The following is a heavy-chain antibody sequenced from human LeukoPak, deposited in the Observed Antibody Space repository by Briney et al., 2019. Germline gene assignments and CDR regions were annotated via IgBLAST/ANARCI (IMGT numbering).Heavy chain of an antibody. V-gene: IGHV4/OR15-8*02. CDR3: ARGYCTGGNCYSFGY. CDR2: VYHSGLT. CDR1: GASVSTNNW. D-gene: IGHD2-8*02. Sequence: SETLSLTCVVSGASVSTNNWWKWVRQAPGKGLEWIGEVYHSGLTNYSPSLKSRVSMSIDKSKNIFSLNLTSVTAADTAVYYCARGYCTGGNCYSFGYWGQGTLVIVSS. J-gene: IGHJ4*02.